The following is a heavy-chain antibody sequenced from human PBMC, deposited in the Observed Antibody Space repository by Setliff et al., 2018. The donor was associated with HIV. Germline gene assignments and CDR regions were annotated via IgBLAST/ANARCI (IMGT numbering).Heavy chain of an antibody. V-gene: IGHV5-51*01. CDR1: GYSFTSYW. Sequence: GESLKISCKGSGYSFTSYWIGWVRQMPGKGLEWMGIIYPGDSDTRYSPSFQGQVTISADKSISTAYLQWGSLKASDTAMYYCARHRGAGPYYYYMDVWGKGTTVTVSS. CDR2: IYPGDSDT. CDR3: ARHRGAGPYYYYMDV. D-gene: IGHD3-16*01. J-gene: IGHJ6*03.